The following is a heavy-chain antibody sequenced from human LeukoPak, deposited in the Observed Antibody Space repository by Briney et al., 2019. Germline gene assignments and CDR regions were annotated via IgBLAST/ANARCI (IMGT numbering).Heavy chain of an antibody. CDR2: IRYDGSNK. CDR1: GFTFSSYG. V-gene: IGHV3-30*02. D-gene: IGHD3-10*01. CDR3: AKPYGSGDNWFDP. Sequence: GGSLRLSCAASGFTFSSYGMHWVRQAPGRGLEWVAFIRYDGSNKYYADSVKGRFTISRDNAKNSLYLQMNSLRAEDTAVYYCAKPYGSGDNWFDPWGQGTLVTVSS. J-gene: IGHJ5*02.